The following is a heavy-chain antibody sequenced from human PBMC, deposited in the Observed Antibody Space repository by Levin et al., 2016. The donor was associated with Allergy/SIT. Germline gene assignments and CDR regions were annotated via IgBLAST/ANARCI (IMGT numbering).Heavy chain of an antibody. D-gene: IGHD3-10*01. CDR3: ARGRRYYGSGSYYNDY. CDR1: GGSISSYY. CDR2: SYYSGST. V-gene: IGHV4-59*12. Sequence: SETLSLTCTVSGGSISSYYWSWIRQPPGKGLEWIGTSYYSGSTYYNPSLKSRVTISVDPSKNQFSLKLSSVTAADTAVYYCARGRRYYGSGSYYNDYWGQGTLVTVSS. J-gene: IGHJ4*02.